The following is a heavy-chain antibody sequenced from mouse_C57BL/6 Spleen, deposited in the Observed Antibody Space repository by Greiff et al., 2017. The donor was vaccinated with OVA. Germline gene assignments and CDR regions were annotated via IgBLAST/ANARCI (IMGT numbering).Heavy chain of an antibody. Sequence: QVQLQQSGAELVKPGASVKISCKASGYAFSGYWMNWVKQRPGKGLEWIGQIYPGDGDTNYNGKFKGKATLTADKSSSTAYMQLSSLTSEDSAVYFCARWDDGVAMDYWGQGTSVTVSS. CDR1: GYAFSGYW. D-gene: IGHD2-3*01. CDR2: IYPGDGDT. V-gene: IGHV1-80*01. CDR3: ARWDDGVAMDY. J-gene: IGHJ4*01.